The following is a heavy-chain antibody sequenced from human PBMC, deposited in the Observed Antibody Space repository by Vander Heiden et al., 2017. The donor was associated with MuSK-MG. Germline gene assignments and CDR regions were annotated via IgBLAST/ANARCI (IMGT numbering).Heavy chain of an antibody. CDR2: INHSGST. CDR3: ARGRTDGTPFY. Sequence: QLQLPPWCPGLCKPPETLSLTCAVYGGYFSGYYWSWSRQPPGKGLEWIGEINHSGSTNDNPALKSRGTISIDTAKNKFSMKMRFVTPADTAVYYDARGRTDGTPFYWGQGTLVTVSS. CDR1: GGYFSGYY. D-gene: IGHD1-1*01. J-gene: IGHJ4*02. V-gene: IGHV4-34*01.